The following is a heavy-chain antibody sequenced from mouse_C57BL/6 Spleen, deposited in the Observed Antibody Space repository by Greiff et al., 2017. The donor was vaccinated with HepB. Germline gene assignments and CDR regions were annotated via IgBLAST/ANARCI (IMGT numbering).Heavy chain of an antibody. Sequence: EVKLEESGGGLVKPGGSLKLSCAASGFTFSDYGMHWVRQAPEKGLEWVAYISSGSSTIYYADTVKGRFTISRDNAKNTLFLQMTSLRSEDTAMYYCARPIRDYDWYFDVWGTGTTVTVSS. D-gene: IGHD2-4*01. CDR2: ISSGSSTI. CDR3: ARPIRDYDWYFDV. V-gene: IGHV5-17*01. CDR1: GFTFSDYG. J-gene: IGHJ1*03.